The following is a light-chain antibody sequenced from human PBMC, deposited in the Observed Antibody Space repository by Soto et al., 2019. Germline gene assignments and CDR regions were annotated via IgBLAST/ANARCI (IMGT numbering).Light chain of an antibody. CDR3: QQYVNSPLT. CDR2: RAS. Sequence: EIVMTQSPATLSVSPGERATLSCRASQSVSSNLAWYQQKPGQAPRLLIYRASSRATGIPDRFSGSGSRTEFTLTISRLEPEDFAVYYCQQYVNSPLTFGGGTKVEIK. J-gene: IGKJ4*01. V-gene: IGKV3D-15*01. CDR1: QSVSSN.